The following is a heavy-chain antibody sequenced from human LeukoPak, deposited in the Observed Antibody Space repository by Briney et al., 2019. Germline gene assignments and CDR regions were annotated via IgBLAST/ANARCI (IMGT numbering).Heavy chain of an antibody. J-gene: IGHJ4*02. CDR1: DYSISSDYY. V-gene: IGHV4-38-2*02. D-gene: IGHD5-18*01. CDR3: ARDWGYTYGYFDY. Sequence: SETLSLTCGVSDYSISSDYYWGWIRQPPGKGLEWIGSIYHSGTAYYNPSLNSRVTISVDTSKNQFSLKLNSVTAADTAVYYCARDWGYTYGYFDYWGQGTLVTVSS. CDR2: IYHSGTA.